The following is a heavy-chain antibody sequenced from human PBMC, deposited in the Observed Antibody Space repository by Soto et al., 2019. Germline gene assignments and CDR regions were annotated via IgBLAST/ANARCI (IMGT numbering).Heavy chain of an antibody. Sequence: QVQLVESGGGLVKPGGSLRLSCTASGFTCTDHYLTWIRQAPGKGLEWVSYINRGGSNIYYADSVRGRFTISRDNAKNSVYLQMSSPRAEDTAIYYCARDIRGANWGQGTLVIVSS. CDR2: INRGGSNI. D-gene: IGHD3-10*01. J-gene: IGHJ4*02. V-gene: IGHV3-11*01. CDR1: GFTCTDHY. CDR3: ARDIRGAN.